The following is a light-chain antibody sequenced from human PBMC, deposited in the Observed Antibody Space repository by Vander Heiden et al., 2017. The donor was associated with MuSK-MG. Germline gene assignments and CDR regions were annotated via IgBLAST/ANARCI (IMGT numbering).Light chain of an antibody. J-gene: IGLJ3*02. CDR2: EVS. Sequence: SALTQPASVSGSPGQSITISCTGTSSDVGSYNLVSWYQQHPGKAPKLMIYEVSKRPSGVSNRFSGSKSGNTASLTISGLQAEDEADFYCCSYAGSRTNWVFGGGTKLTVL. CDR3: CSYAGSRTNWV. V-gene: IGLV2-23*02. CDR1: SSDVGSYNL.